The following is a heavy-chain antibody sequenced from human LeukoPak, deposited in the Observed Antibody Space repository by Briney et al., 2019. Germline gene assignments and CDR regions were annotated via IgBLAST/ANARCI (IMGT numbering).Heavy chain of an antibody. J-gene: IGHJ4*02. CDR3: ARDLTTIFGVVALGY. Sequence: GGSLRLSCAASGFTFSSYSMNWVRQAPGKGLEWVAVISYDGSNKYYADSVKGRFTISRDNSKNTLYLQMNSLRAEDTAVYYCARDLTTIFGVVALGYWGQGTLVTVSS. CDR1: GFTFSSYS. D-gene: IGHD3-3*01. CDR2: ISYDGSNK. V-gene: IGHV3-30*03.